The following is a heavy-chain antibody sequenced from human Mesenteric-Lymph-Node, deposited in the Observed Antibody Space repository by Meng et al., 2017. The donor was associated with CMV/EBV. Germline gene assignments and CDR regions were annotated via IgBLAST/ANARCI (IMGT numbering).Heavy chain of an antibody. Sequence: SLSCAVYCGSFSAYYWIWIRQPPGKGLEWIGEINHRRITNYNPSLKSRVTLSIDTSKNQFSLKLSSVTAADTAVYYCARGAPEGYFDYWGQGALVTVSS. CDR1: CGSFSAYY. CDR2: INHRRIT. J-gene: IGHJ4*02. CDR3: ARGAPEGYFDY. D-gene: IGHD1-14*01. V-gene: IGHV4-34*01.